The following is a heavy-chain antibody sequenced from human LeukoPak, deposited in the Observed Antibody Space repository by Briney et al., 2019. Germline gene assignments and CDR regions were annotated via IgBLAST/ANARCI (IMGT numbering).Heavy chain of an antibody. CDR1: GDSVSSGY. V-gene: IGHV4-4*09. D-gene: IGHD2-8*01. J-gene: IGHJ1*01. Sequence: SETLSLTCTVSGDSVSSGYWTWIRQLPGKGLEWIGYISDSGITDYNPSLKSRLTISVDTSNNKFSLNLHSVTAADTAVYYCAGRGHRCSRAWGQGILVTVSS. CDR3: AGRGHRCSRA. CDR2: ISDSGIT.